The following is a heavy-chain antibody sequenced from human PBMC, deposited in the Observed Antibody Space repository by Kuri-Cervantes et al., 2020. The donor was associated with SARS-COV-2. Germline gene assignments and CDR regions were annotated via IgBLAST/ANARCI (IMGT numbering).Heavy chain of an antibody. CDR3: ADLTEDFWSGYLGAH. V-gene: IGHV3-30*02. D-gene: IGHD3-3*01. Sequence: GGSLRLSCAASGFTFSSYGMHWVRQAPGKGLEWVAFIRYDGSNKYYADSVEGRFTISRDNSKNTLYLQMNSLRAEDTAVYYCADLTEDFWSGYLGAHWGQGTLVTVSS. CDR1: GFTFSSYG. J-gene: IGHJ4*02. CDR2: IRYDGSNK.